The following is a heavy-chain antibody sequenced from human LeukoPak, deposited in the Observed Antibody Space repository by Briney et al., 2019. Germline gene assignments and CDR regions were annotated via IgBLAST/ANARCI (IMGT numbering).Heavy chain of an antibody. V-gene: IGHV5-51*01. CDR1: GYSFTSYW. CDR2: IYPGDSDT. Sequence: GESLKISCKGSGYSFTSYWIGWVRQMPGKGLEWMGIIYPGDSDTRYSPPFQGQVTISADKSISTAYLQWSSLKASDTAMYYCARQYCGGDCYSGDYYYYGMDVWGQGTTVTVSS. J-gene: IGHJ6*02. D-gene: IGHD2-21*02. CDR3: ARQYCGGDCYSGDYYYYGMDV.